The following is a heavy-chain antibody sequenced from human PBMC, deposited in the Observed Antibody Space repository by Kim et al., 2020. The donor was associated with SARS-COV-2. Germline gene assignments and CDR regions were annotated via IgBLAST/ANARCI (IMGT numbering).Heavy chain of an antibody. V-gene: IGHV4-59*13. J-gene: IGHJ4*02. Sequence: SETLSLTCTVSGGSISSYYWSWIRQPPGKGLYWIGFIYHTGSTTYNPSLKSRVTISIDTSNNQFSLKLNSVTAADTAVYYCAGTETTWARFNYWGQGTLVTVSS. CDR3: AGTETTWARFNY. CDR1: GGSISSYY. D-gene: IGHD1-26*01. CDR2: IYHTGST.